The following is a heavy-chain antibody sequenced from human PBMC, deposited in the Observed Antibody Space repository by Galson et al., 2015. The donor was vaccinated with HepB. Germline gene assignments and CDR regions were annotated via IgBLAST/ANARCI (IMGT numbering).Heavy chain of an antibody. Sequence: SVKVSCKASGYTFTTYALNWVRQAPGQGLEWMGWINTNTGNPTYAQGFTGRFVFSLDTSVSTAYLQISSLRAEDTAVYYCARDKPHGYFYSTRVFDFWGQGTMVTVSS. V-gene: IGHV7-4-1*02. CDR2: INTNTGNP. D-gene: IGHD5-18*01. CDR1: GYTFTTYA. CDR3: ARDKPHGYFYSTRVFDF. J-gene: IGHJ3*01.